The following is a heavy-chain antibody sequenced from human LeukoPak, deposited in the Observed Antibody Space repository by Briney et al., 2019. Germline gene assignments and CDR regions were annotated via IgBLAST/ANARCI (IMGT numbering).Heavy chain of an antibody. CDR3: ARRGFYDTSGYLFDH. CDR1: GFTFSSCE. CDR2: ISTSGSPI. J-gene: IGHJ4*02. V-gene: IGHV3-48*03. D-gene: IGHD3-22*01. Sequence: GGSLRLSCAASGFTFSSCEMNWVRQAPGKGLEWVSYISTSGSPIYYGNSVKGRFTISRDNAKNSLYLQMNSLRAEDTALYYCARRGFYDTSGYLFDHWGQGTLVTVSS.